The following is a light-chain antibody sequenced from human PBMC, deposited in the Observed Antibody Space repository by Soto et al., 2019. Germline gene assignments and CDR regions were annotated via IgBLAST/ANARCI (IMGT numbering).Light chain of an antibody. J-gene: IGKJ4*01. CDR3: QQFSSYPLT. CDR1: QSVSSN. CDR2: GAS. Sequence: IVLTQSPATLSVSPGDTATLSCRANQSVSSNLAWYQQKPGQAPRLLIYGASTRATAIPARFSGSGSGTDFTLTISRLEPEDFAVYYCQQFSSYPLTFGGGTRWIS. V-gene: IGKV3-15*01.